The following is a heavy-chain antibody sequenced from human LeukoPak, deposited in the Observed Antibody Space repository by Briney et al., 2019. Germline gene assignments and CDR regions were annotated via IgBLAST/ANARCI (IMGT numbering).Heavy chain of an antibody. Sequence: GGSLRLSCAASGFTFDDYAMHWVRQAPGKGLEWVSLISGDGGSTYYADSVKGRFTISRDNSKNSLYLQMNSLRTEDTALYYCAKVALPLWFGELFPQTNNWFDPWGQGTLVTVSS. D-gene: IGHD3-10*01. CDR1: GFTFDDYA. CDR3: AKVALPLWFGELFPQTNNWFDP. J-gene: IGHJ5*02. CDR2: ISGDGGST. V-gene: IGHV3-43*02.